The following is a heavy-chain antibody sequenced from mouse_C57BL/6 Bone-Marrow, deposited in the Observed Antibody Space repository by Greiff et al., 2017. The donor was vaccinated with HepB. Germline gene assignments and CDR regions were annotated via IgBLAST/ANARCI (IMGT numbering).Heavy chain of an antibody. V-gene: IGHV1-82*01. J-gene: IGHJ2*01. CDR2: IYPGDGDT. Sequence: QVQLQQSGPELVKPGASVKISCKASGYAFSSSWMNWVKQRPGKGLEWIGRIYPGDGDTNYNGKFKGKATLTADKSSSTAYMQLSSLTSEDSAVYFCARSEYYYGSSYGYWGQGTTLTVSS. D-gene: IGHD1-1*01. CDR3: ARSEYYYGSSYGY. CDR1: GYAFSSSW.